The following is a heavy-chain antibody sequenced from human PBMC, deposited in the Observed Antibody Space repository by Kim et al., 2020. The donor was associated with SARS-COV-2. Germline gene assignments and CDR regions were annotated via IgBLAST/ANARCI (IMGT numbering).Heavy chain of an antibody. V-gene: IGHV1-46*01. D-gene: IGHD2-2*01. J-gene: IGHJ6*03. Sequence: ASVKVSCKASGYTFTSYYMHWVRQAPGQGLEWMGIINPSGGSTRYAQKFQGIVTMTRDTSTSTVYMELSSLRSEDTAVYYCARPSTNPGDYMDVWGKGTTGTVSS. CDR2: INPSGGST. CDR1: GYTFTSYY. CDR3: ARPSTNPGDYMDV.